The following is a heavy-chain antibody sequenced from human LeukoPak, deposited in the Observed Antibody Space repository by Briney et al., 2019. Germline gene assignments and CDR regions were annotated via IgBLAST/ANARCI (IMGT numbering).Heavy chain of an antibody. V-gene: IGHV3-7*01. D-gene: IGHD1-14*01. CDR3: ARDDGIRTVDY. CDR1: GFTFSSYW. J-gene: IGHJ4*02. Sequence: GGSPRLSCAASGFTFSSYWMSWVRQAPGKGLEWVANIKEDGGDKYYVDSVKGRFTISRDNAKNSLYLQMNGLRAEDTAVYYCARDDGIRTVDYWGQGTLVTVSS. CDR2: IKEDGGDK.